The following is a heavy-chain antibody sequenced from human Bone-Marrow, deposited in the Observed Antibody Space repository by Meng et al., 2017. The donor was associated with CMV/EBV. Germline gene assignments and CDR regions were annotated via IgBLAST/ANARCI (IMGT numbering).Heavy chain of an antibody. CDR3: ARDSPAN. Sequence: GGSLRLSCAVSGFTVSSNYMSWVRQAPGKGLEWVSVIYSGGTTYYADSVKGRFTISRDNSKNTLYLQMNSLRAEDTAVYYCARDSPANWGQGPRVTCSS. CDR1: GFTVSSNY. CDR2: IYSGGTT. J-gene: IGHJ4*02. V-gene: IGHV3-66*02. D-gene: IGHD2-2*01.